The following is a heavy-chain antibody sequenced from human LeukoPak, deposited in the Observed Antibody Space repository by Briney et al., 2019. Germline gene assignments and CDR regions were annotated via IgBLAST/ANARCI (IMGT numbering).Heavy chain of an antibody. CDR2: IRYDGSNK. V-gene: IGHV3-30*02. J-gene: IGHJ4*02. CDR1: GFTFSSYG. Sequence: GGSLRLSCAASGFTFSSYGTHWVRQAPGKGLEWVAFIRYDGSNKYYADSVKGRFTISRDNSKNTLYLQMNSLRAEDTAVYYCARDRIPLGSSWYYFDYWGQGTLVTVSS. CDR3: ARDRIPLGSSWYYFDY. D-gene: IGHD6-13*01.